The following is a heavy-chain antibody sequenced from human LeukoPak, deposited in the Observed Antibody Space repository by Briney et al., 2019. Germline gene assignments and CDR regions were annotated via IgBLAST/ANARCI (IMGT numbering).Heavy chain of an antibody. J-gene: IGHJ4*02. CDR1: VFIVSSNY. CDR2: ISSNGGST. V-gene: IGHV3-64D*06. D-gene: IGHD6-19*01. CDR3: VKALAVAGRGQPTDY. Sequence: SGGSLRLSCAVSVFIVSSNYMKWVRQAQGKGREYVSAISSNGGSTYYADSVKGRFTISRDNSKNTLYLQMSSLRAEDTAVYYCVKALAVAGRGQPTDYWGQGTLVTVSS.